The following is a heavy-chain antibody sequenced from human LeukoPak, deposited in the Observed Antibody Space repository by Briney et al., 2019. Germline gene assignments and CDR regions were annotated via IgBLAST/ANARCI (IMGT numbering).Heavy chain of an antibody. CDR2: IYHSGST. D-gene: IGHD6-19*01. Sequence: SETLSLTCTVSGYSISSGCYWGWIRQPPGKGLEWIGSIYHSGSTYYNPSLKSRVTISVDTSKNQFSLKLSSVTAADTAVYYCASRIAVAGTFDYWGQGTLVTVSS. V-gene: IGHV4-38-2*02. CDR1: GYSISSGCY. J-gene: IGHJ4*02. CDR3: ASRIAVAGTFDY.